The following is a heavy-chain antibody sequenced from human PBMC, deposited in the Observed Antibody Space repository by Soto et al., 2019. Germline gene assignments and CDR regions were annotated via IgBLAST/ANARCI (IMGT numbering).Heavy chain of an antibody. J-gene: IGHJ6*02. Sequence: GESLKISCQGSGYSFANYWIAWVRPLPGKGLEWVGVIYPGDSDTRYSPSFRGQVTISADKSISHVYLQWSSLKASDTAMYYCARNRLRQYYYGMDVWGQGTTVTVSS. CDR1: GYSFANYW. V-gene: IGHV5-51*01. CDR3: ARNRLRQYYYGMDV. CDR2: IYPGDSDT. D-gene: IGHD3-10*01.